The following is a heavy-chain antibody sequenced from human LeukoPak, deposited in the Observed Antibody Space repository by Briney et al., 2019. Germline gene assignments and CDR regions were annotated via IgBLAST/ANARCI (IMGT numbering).Heavy chain of an antibody. CDR1: GYTFTSYY. D-gene: IGHD3-3*01. CDR3: ARSGSGSAFDI. V-gene: IGHV1-46*01. CDR2: INPSGGST. J-gene: IGHJ3*02. Sequence: GASVKVSCKASGYTFTSYYMHWVRQAPGQGLEWMGIINPSGGSTIYAQKFQGRVTMTRDTSTSTVYMELSSLRSDDTAVYYCARSGSGSAFDIWGQGTMVTVSS.